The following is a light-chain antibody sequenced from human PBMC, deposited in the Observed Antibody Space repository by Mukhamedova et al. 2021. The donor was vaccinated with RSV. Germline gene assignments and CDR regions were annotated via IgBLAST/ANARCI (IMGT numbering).Light chain of an antibody. V-gene: IGKV1-27*01. Sequence: QWYQRRVHGLLIYDAYTLLSGVPSRFSGSGSGTAFTLTINSLQPEDVATYYCQKYDHAPRTFGQGTKVEIK. CDR3: QKYDHAPRT. CDR2: DAY. J-gene: IGKJ1*01.